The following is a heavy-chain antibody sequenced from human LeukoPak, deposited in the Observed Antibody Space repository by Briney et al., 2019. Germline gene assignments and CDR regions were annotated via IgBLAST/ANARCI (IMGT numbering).Heavy chain of an antibody. Sequence: PGGSLRLSCAASGFTFSTYSMNWVRQAPGKGLEWVSSISSGSSYIYYADSVKGRFAISRDNAKNSLYLQMNSLRGEDTAVYYCARVRGPQLSYFDYWGQGTLVTVSS. J-gene: IGHJ4*02. V-gene: IGHV3-21*01. CDR2: ISSGSSYI. CDR3: ARVRGPQLSYFDY. D-gene: IGHD3-10*01. CDR1: GFTFSTYS.